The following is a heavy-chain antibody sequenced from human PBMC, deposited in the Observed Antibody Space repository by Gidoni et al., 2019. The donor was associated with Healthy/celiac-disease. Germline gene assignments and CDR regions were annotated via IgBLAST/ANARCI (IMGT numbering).Heavy chain of an antibody. CDR2: ISGSGGST. CDR1: EFTFSSYA. J-gene: IGHJ4*02. Sequence: EVQLLESGGGLVQTGGYLRLSCAASEFTFSSYAMSWVRQPPGKGLELFSAISGSGGSTYYADSVKGRFTISRDNSKNTLYLQMNSLRAEDTAVYYCAKDDGYYYGPSFYFDYWCQGTLVTVSS. V-gene: IGHV3-23*01. D-gene: IGHD3-22*01. CDR3: AKDDGYYYGPSFYFDY.